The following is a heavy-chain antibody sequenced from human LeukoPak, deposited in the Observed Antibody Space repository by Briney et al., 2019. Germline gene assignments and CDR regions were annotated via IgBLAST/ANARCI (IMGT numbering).Heavy chain of an antibody. Sequence: GESLKISCKGSGYSFTSYWIGRVRQMPGKGLEWMGIIYPGDSDTRYSPSFQGQVTISADKSISTAYLQWSSLKASDTAMYYCARSGYSYGSGPWYFDYWGQGTLVTVSS. V-gene: IGHV5-51*01. D-gene: IGHD5-18*01. J-gene: IGHJ4*02. CDR1: GYSFTSYW. CDR3: ARSGYSYGSGPWYFDY. CDR2: IYPGDSDT.